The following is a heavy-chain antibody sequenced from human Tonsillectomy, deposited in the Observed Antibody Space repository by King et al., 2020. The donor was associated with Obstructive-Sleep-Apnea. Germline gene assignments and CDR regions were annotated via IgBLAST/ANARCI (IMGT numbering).Heavy chain of an antibody. Sequence: VQLVQSGAEVKKPGASVKVSCKASGYTFTSYAMHWVRQAPGQRLEWMVWINAGNGNTKYSQKFQGRVTITRDTSASTAYMELSSLRSEDTAVYYCARARYYYDSSGYYYVGPTFDYWGQGTLVTVSS. J-gene: IGHJ4*02. D-gene: IGHD3-22*01. V-gene: IGHV1-3*01. CDR1: GYTFTSYA. CDR3: ARARYYYDSSGYYYVGPTFDY. CDR2: INAGNGNT.